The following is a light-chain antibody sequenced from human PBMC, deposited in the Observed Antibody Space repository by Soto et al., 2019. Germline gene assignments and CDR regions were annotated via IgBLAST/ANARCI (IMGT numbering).Light chain of an antibody. V-gene: IGLV2-14*03. Sequence: QSVLTQPASVSGSPGQSITISCTGTSSDVGAYNYVSWYQQHPGKAPKLMIYDVSNRPSGLSNRFSGSKSGNTASLTISGLQAEDEADYYCSSYTSSTTRVFGGGTQLTVL. J-gene: IGLJ3*02. CDR1: SSDVGAYNY. CDR2: DVS. CDR3: SSYTSSTTRV.